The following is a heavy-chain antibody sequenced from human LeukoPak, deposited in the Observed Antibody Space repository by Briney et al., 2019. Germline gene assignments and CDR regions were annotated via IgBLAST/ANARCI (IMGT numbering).Heavy chain of an antibody. CDR2: IKQDGSEK. CDR1: GFTFSSYA. J-gene: IGHJ3*02. CDR3: AREKVTMIVQWDAFDI. V-gene: IGHV3-7*01. Sequence: PGGSLRLSCAASGFTFSSYAMSWVRQAPGKGLEWVANIKQDGSEKYYVDSVKGRFTISRDNAKNSLYLQMNSLRAEDTAVYYCAREKVTMIVQWDAFDIWGQGTMVTVSS. D-gene: IGHD3-22*01.